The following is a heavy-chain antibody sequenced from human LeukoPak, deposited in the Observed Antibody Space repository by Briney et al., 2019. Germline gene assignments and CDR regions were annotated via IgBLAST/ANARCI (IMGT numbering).Heavy chain of an antibody. Sequence: SETLSLTCSVSGDFISSNYWSWIRQPPGKGLEWIGYFYYSGSSKYNSSLKSRVTIFADPSKNQFSLRLSSLSAADTAVYYCSRARGSSSAVDYWGQGTLVTVSS. V-gene: IGHV4-59*08. CDR1: GDFISSNY. D-gene: IGHD6-6*01. CDR3: SRARGSSSAVDY. CDR2: FYYSGSS. J-gene: IGHJ4*02.